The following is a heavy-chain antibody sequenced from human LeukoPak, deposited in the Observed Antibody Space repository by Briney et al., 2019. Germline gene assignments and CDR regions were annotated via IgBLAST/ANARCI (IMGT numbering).Heavy chain of an antibody. J-gene: IGHJ4*02. CDR1: GYTFTSYY. Sequence: ASVKVSCKASGYTFTSYYMHWVRQAPGQGLEWMGIINPSGGSTSYAQKLQGRVTMTTDTSTSTAYMELRSLGSDDTAVYYCARILAGGGYSYGYVGESDYWGQGTLVTVSS. CDR3: ARILAGGGYSYGYVGESDY. CDR2: INPSGGST. D-gene: IGHD5-18*01. V-gene: IGHV1-46*01.